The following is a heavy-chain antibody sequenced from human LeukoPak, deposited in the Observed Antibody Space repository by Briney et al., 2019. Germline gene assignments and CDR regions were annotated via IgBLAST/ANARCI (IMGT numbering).Heavy chain of an antibody. D-gene: IGHD2-8*01. V-gene: IGHV3-11*06. CDR3: ARDSPWSVRYFDY. Sequence: GGSLRLSCAASGFTFSDYYMSWISQAPGKGLEWVSYISSSSSYTNYADSVKGRFTISRDNAKNSLYLQMNSLRAEDTAVYYCARDSPWSVRYFDYWGQGTLVTVSS. J-gene: IGHJ4*02. CDR2: ISSSSSYT. CDR1: GFTFSDYY.